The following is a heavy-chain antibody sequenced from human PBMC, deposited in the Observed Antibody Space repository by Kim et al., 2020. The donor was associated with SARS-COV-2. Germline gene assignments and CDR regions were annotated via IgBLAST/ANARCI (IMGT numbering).Heavy chain of an antibody. V-gene: IGHV4-30-4*01. Sequence: SETLSLTCTVSGGSISSGDYYWSWIRQPPGKGLEWIGYIYYSGSTYYNPSLKSRVTISVDTSKNQFSLKLSSVTAADTAVYYCARDLRAEGYFQHWGQGTLVTVSS. CDR1: GGSISSGDYY. J-gene: IGHJ1*01. CDR2: IYYSGST. CDR3: ARDLRAEGYFQH.